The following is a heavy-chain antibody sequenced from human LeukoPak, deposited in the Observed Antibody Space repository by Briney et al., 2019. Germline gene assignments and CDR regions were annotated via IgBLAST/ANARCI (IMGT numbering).Heavy chain of an antibody. Sequence: GGSLRPSCAASGFNFANHAMSWVRQTPGKGLEWVSAISGGGDITYYADSVTGRFTISRDNSKDTLFLQMHSLRPGDTAVYYCVREDTPATANYWGQGTLVTISS. V-gene: IGHV3-23*01. CDR1: GFNFANHA. CDR3: VREDTPATANY. J-gene: IGHJ4*02. D-gene: IGHD2-21*02. CDR2: ISGGGDIT.